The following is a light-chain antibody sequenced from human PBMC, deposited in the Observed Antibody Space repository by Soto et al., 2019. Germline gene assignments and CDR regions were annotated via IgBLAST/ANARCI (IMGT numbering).Light chain of an antibody. CDR1: QSVSSN. J-gene: IGKJ5*01. CDR2: GAS. V-gene: IGKV3-15*01. Sequence: EIVITSSPATLSLSPGERATLSCRASQSVSSNLAWYQQKAXQVPSLVIFGASTRATGMTARFSGRGSGTEYALTTSSLQSEDFAVYYCQQYNNWPITFGQGTRLEIK. CDR3: QQYNNWPIT.